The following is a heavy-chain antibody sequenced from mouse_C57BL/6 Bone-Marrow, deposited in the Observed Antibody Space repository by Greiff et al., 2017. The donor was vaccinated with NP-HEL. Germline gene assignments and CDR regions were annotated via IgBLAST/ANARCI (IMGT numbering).Heavy chain of an antibody. V-gene: IGHV1-64*01. CDR3: ARRVLRGWYFDV. J-gene: IGHJ1*03. CDR1: GYTFTSYW. CDR2: IHPNSGST. D-gene: IGHD1-1*01. Sequence: QVQLQQPGAELVKPGASVKLSCKASGYTFTSYWMHWVKQRPGQGLEWIGMIHPNSGSTNYNEKFKSKATLTVDKSSSTAYMQLSSLTSEDSAVYYCARRVLRGWYFDVWGTGTTVTVSS.